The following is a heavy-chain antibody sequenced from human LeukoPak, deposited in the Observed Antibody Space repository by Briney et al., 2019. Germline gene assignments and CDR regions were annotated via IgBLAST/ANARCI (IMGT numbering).Heavy chain of an antibody. CDR2: IYYSGST. V-gene: IGHV4-30-4*01. Sequence: KASQTLSLTCTVSGGSISSGDYYWSWIRQPPGKGLEWIGYIYYSGSTYYNSSLKSRVTISVDTSKNQFSLKLSSVTAADTAVYYCARGIDSSGYYREDYWGQGTLVTVSS. CDR3: ARGIDSSGYYREDY. D-gene: IGHD3-22*01. CDR1: GGSISSGDYY. J-gene: IGHJ4*02.